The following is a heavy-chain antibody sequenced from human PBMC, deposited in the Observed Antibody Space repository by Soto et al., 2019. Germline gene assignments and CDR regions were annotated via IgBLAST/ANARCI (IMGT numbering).Heavy chain of an antibody. CDR1: GFTFSSYG. D-gene: IGHD4-17*01. CDR3: ARDPKRSMDV. J-gene: IGHJ6*02. CDR2: ISYDGSQT. Sequence: GGSLRLSCAASGFTFSSYGMHWVRQAPGKGLEWVAVISYDGSQTYYADSVKGRFTISRDDSRNTLYLQMNSLRAEDTAVYYCARDPKRSMDVWGHGTTVPVSS. V-gene: IGHV3-30*03.